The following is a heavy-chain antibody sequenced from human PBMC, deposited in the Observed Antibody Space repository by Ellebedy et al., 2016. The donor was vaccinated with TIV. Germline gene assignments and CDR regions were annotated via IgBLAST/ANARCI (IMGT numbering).Heavy chain of an antibody. CDR1: GGSISSYY. CDR3: ARADYYGSGSFYMDV. CDR2: IYYSGST. D-gene: IGHD3-10*01. Sequence: SETLSLTCTVSGGSISSYYWSWIRQPPGKGLEWIGYIYYSGSTNYNPSLKSRVTISVDTSKNQFSLKLSSVTAADTAVYYCARADYYGSGSFYMDVWGKGTTVTVSS. V-gene: IGHV4-59*01. J-gene: IGHJ6*03.